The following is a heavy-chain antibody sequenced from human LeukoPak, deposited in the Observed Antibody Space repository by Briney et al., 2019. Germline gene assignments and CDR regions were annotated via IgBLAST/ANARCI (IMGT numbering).Heavy chain of an antibody. CDR2: IYSDNT. CDR3: ARRAGAYSHPYDY. V-gene: IGHV3-53*01. J-gene: IGHJ4*02. Sequence: GGSLRLSCTVSGFTVSNNSMSWVRQAPGKGLEWVSFIYSDNTHYSDSVKGRFTISRDNSKNTLYLQMNSLRAEDTAVYYCARRAGAYSHPYDYWGQGTLVTVSS. CDR1: GFTVSNNS. D-gene: IGHD4/OR15-4a*01.